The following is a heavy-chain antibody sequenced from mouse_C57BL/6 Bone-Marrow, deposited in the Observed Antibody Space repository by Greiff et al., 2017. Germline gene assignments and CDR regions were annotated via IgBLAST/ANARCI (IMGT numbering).Heavy chain of an antibody. Sequence: DVKLVESGGGLVKPGGSLKLSCAASGFTFSSYAMSWVRQTPEKRLEWVATISDGGSYTYYPDNVKGRFTISRDNAKNNLYLQISHLKSEDTAMYYCAREEGLRRFAYWGQGTLVTVSA. CDR1: GFTFSSYA. V-gene: IGHV5-4*01. CDR2: ISDGGSYT. J-gene: IGHJ3*01. D-gene: IGHD2-2*01. CDR3: AREEGLRRFAY.